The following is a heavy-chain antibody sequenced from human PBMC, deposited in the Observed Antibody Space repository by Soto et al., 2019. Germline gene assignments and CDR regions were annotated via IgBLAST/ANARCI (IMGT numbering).Heavy chain of an antibody. CDR2: INAGNGNT. V-gene: IGHV1-3*01. D-gene: IGHD4-17*01. CDR3: STARYGDYVAPYYYYMDV. CDR1: GYTFTSYA. J-gene: IGHJ6*03. Sequence: GASVKVSCKASGYTFTSYAMHWVRQAPGQRIEWMGWINAGNGNTKYSQKFQGRVTITRDTSASTAYMELSRLRSEDTAVFYCSTARYGDYVAPYYYYMDVWGKGTTVTVSS.